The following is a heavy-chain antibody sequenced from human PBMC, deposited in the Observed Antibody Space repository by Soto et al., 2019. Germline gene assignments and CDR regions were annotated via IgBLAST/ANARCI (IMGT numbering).Heavy chain of an antibody. Sequence: ASVKVSCKASGYTFTSYYMHWVRQAPGQGLEWMGIINPSGGSTSYAQKFQGRVTMTRDTSTSTVYMELSSLRSEDTAVYYCARGGYCTNGVCYGGRYYGMDVWGQGTTVTVSS. CDR1: GYTFTSYY. CDR2: INPSGGST. J-gene: IGHJ6*02. D-gene: IGHD2-8*01. V-gene: IGHV1-46*01. CDR3: ARGGYCTNGVCYGGRYYGMDV.